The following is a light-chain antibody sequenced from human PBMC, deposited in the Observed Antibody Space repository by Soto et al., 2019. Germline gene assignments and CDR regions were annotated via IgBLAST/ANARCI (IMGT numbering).Light chain of an antibody. CDR2: TSG. V-gene: IGKV1-39*01. CDR3: EQTYRTPYS. CDR1: QRITTY. J-gene: IGKJ2*03. Sequence: IQMTQSPSSLSASVGDRVTITCRASQRITTYLNWYQQKPGEAPKLLISTSGTLQRGVPSRFSGSGSGTDFTLTITALRPEDFATYLCEQTYRTPYSFGQGTKLEIK.